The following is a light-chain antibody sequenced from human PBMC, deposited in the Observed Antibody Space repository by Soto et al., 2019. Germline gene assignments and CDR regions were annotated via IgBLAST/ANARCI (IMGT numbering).Light chain of an antibody. Sequence: QAVVTQEPSLSVSPGGTITLTCGLSSGSVSTSYYPNWYQQTPGQPPRTLIYNTNRRSSGVPERFSGSILGNKAALTITGAQADDESVYYCLLFMSSATWVFGGGTQLTVL. J-gene: IGLJ3*02. CDR3: LLFMSSATWV. CDR1: SGSVSTSYY. CDR2: NTN. V-gene: IGLV8-61*01.